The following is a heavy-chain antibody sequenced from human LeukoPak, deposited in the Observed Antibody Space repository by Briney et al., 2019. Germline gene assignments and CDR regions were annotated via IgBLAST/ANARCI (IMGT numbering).Heavy chain of an antibody. CDR1: GGSISSYY. CDR2: IFTSGWT. V-gene: IGHV4-4*09. Sequence: SETLSLTCTVSGGSISSYYWSWVRQSPGKGLEWIGYIFTSGWTDYNPSLKSRVTMSVDTSKNQLSMELRFLTAADTAVYYCATSHNVKTAPYDLWGQGTLVTVSS. D-gene: IGHD2-21*01. J-gene: IGHJ5*02. CDR3: ATSHNVKTAPYDL.